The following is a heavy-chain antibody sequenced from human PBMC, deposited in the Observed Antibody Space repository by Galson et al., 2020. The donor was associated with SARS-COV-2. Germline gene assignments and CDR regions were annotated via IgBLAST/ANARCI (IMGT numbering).Heavy chain of an antibody. CDR1: GFTFSSYA. CDR3: AKDYDSSGYYYEGFQH. Sequence: GESLKISCAASGFTFSSYAMSWVRQAPGKGLEWVSAISGSGGSTYYADSVKGRFTISRDNSKNTLYLQMNSLRAEDTAVYYCAKDYDSSGYYYEGFQHWGQGTLVTVSS. D-gene: IGHD3-22*01. J-gene: IGHJ1*01. V-gene: IGHV3-23*01. CDR2: ISGSGGST.